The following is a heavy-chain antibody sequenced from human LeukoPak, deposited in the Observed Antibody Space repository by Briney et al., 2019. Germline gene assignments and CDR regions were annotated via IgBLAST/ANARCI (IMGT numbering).Heavy chain of an antibody. J-gene: IGHJ4*02. CDR2: IIPIFGTA. CDR3: ARQYSSSPSFDY. CDR1: GGTFSSYA. Sequence: SVKVSCKASGGTFSSYAISWVRQAPGQGLEWMGGIIPIFGTANYAQKFQGRVTITADESTSTAYMELNSLRAEDTAVYYCARQYSSSPSFDYWGQGTLVTVSS. V-gene: IGHV1-69*13. D-gene: IGHD6-13*01.